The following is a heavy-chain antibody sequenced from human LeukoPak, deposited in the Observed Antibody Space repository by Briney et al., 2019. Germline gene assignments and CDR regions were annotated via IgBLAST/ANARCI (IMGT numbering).Heavy chain of an antibody. CDR3: ARHLSIAARPDFDS. D-gene: IGHD6-6*01. J-gene: IGHJ4*02. CDR2: ISGSGGST. V-gene: IGHV3-23*01. Sequence: GGSLRLSCAASGFTFSSYAMSWVRQAPGKGLEWVSSISGSGGSTYYADSVKGRFTISRDNSKNTLYLQMNSLRAEDTAVYYCARHLSIAARPDFDSWGQGTLVTVSS. CDR1: GFTFSSYA.